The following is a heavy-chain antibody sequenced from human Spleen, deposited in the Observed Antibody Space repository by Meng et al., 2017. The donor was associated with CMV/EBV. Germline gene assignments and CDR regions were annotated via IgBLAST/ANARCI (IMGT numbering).Heavy chain of an antibody. Sequence: GGSLRLSCAASGFTFSSYAMSWVRQAPGKGLEWMAVLSYDGINKFYADSVKGRFTISRDNSKNTLYLQMNSLRAEDTAVYYCARGQTLNGFGFDCWGQGALVTVSS. J-gene: IGHJ4*02. CDR1: GFTFSSYA. CDR2: LSYDGINK. D-gene: IGHD2-8*01. CDR3: ARGQTLNGFGFDC. V-gene: IGHV3-30*04.